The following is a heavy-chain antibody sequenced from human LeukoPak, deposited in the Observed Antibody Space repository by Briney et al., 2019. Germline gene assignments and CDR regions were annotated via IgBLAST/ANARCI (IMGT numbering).Heavy chain of an antibody. CDR2: IIPIFGTA. V-gene: IGHV1-69*13. CDR3: ARGAVGGYCSSASCLPLR. J-gene: IGHJ4*02. CDR1: GGTFSSYA. D-gene: IGHD2-2*03. Sequence: SVKVSCKASGGTFSSYAISWVRQAPGQGLEWMGGIIPIFGTANYAQKFQGRVTITADESTSTAYMELSSLRSEDTAVYYCARGAVGGYCSSASCLPLRWGQGTLVTVSS.